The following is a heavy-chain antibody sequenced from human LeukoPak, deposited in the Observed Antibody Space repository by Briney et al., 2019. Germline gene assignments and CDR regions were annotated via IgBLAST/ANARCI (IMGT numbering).Heavy chain of an antibody. D-gene: IGHD3-22*01. Sequence: PGGSLELSWAASGFTFSSYAMHWVRQAPGKGLEWVAVISYDGSNKYYADSVKGRFTISRDNSKNTLYLQMNSLRAEDTAVYYCARPAGYYLYYFDYWGQGTLVTVSS. CDR2: ISYDGSNK. CDR1: GFTFSSYA. CDR3: ARPAGYYLYYFDY. J-gene: IGHJ4*02. V-gene: IGHV3-30*04.